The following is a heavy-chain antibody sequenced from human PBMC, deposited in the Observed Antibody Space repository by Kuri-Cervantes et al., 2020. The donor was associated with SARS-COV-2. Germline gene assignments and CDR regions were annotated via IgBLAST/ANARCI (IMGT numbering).Heavy chain of an antibody. CDR3: ARVGYSYGNYFDY. CDR2: ISYDGSNK. D-gene: IGHD5-18*01. CDR1: GFTFSSYA. Sequence: GESLKISCAASGFTFSSYAMHWVRQAPGKGLEWVAVISYDGSNKYYADSVKGRFTISRDNSKNTLYLQMNSLRAEDTAVYHCARVGYSYGNYFDYWGQGTLVTVSS. V-gene: IGHV3-30-3*01. J-gene: IGHJ4*02.